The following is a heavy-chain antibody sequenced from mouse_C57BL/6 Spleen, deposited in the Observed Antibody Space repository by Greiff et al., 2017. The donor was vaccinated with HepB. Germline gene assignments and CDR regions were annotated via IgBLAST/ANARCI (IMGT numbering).Heavy chain of an antibody. CDR1: GYTFTDYE. V-gene: IGHV1-15*01. J-gene: IGHJ2*01. CDR3: TGGYLDY. CDR2: IDPETGGT. Sequence: QVQLKQSGAELVRPGASVTLSCKASGYTFTDYEMHWVKQTPVHGLEWIGAIDPETGGTAYNQKFKGKAILTADKSSSTAYMELRSLTSEDSAVYYCTGGYLDYWGQGTTLTVSS.